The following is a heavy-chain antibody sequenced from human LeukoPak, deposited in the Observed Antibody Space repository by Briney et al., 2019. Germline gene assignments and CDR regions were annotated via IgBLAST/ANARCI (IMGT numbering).Heavy chain of an antibody. D-gene: IGHD3-10*01. CDR2: ISGSGGST. J-gene: IGHJ4*02. CDR3: AKGRYYGSGKWGYFEY. V-gene: IGHV3-23*01. Sequence: GGSLRLSCAASGFTFSGYSMSWVRQAPGKGLEWVSGISGSGGSTYYEDSVKGRLTISRDNSNNTLYLQMNSLRAEDTAVYYCAKGRYYGSGKWGYFEYWGQGTLVTVSS. CDR1: GFTFSGYS.